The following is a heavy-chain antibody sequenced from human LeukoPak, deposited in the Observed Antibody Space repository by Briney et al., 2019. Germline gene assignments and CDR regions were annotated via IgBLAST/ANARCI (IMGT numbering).Heavy chain of an antibody. Sequence: GGSLRLSCAVSGFNFDDYGMTWVRQAPGKGLEWVSGINWNGGSIGYADSVKGRFTISRDNAKNSLYLQMNSLRAEDTALYYCARGYSSSSTCYYFDYWGQGTLLTVSS. D-gene: IGHD2-2*01. CDR2: INWNGGSI. V-gene: IGHV3-20*04. CDR3: ARGYSSSSTCYYFDY. J-gene: IGHJ4*02. CDR1: GFNFDDYG.